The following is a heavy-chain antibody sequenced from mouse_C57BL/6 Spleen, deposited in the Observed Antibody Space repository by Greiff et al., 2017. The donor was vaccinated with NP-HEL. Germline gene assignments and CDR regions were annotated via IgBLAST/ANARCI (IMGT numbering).Heavy chain of an antibody. J-gene: IGHJ2*01. CDR1: GYTFTDYY. D-gene: IGHD1-1*01. Sequence: VQLQQSGPVLVKPGASVKMSCKASGYTFTDYYMNWVKQSPGKSLEWIGVINPYNGGTSYNQKFKGKATLTVDKSSSTAYMGLNSLTSEDSAVYYCARDGSSDYWGQGTTLTVSS. CDR2: INPYNGGT. CDR3: ARDGSSDY. V-gene: IGHV1-19*01.